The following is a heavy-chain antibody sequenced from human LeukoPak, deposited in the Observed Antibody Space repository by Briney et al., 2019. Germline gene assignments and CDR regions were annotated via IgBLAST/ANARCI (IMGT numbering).Heavy chain of an antibody. CDR3: ARHHDSSDWSDY. CDR2: IYYSGST. CDR1: GGSISSSSYY. J-gene: IGHJ4*02. D-gene: IGHD3-22*01. V-gene: IGHV4-39*01. Sequence: SETLSLTCTVSGGSISSSSYYWGWIRQPPGKGLEWIGSIYYSGSTYYNPSLKSRVTISVDTSKNKFSLKLSSVTAADTAVYYCARHHDSSDWSDYWGQGTLVTVSS.